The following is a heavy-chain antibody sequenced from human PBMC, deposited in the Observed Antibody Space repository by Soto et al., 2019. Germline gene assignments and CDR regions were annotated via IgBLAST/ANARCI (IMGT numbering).Heavy chain of an antibody. CDR1: GFTFSSYG. CDR2: ISYDGSNK. CDR3: AKSFYYDSSGYYPYYYCYYGMDV. J-gene: IGHJ6*02. D-gene: IGHD3-22*01. Sequence: GSLRLSCAASGFTFSSYGMHWVRRAPGKGLEWVAVISYDGSNKYYADSVKGRFTISRDNSKNTLYLQMNSLRAEDTAVYYCAKSFYYDSSGYYPYYYCYYGMDVWGQGTTVTVSS. V-gene: IGHV3-30*18.